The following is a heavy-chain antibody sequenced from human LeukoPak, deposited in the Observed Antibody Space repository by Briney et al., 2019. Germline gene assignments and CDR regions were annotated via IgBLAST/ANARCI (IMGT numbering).Heavy chain of an antibody. J-gene: IGHJ4*02. Sequence: SVKVSCKASGGTSNSHAVSWVRQAPGQGLEWMGRIIPNLGTTNRAQNFQDRVTLTADKSTNTAYMELTSLTSDDTAVYYCATTNDGGGYQWGDSFDFWGQGTLVTVSS. CDR1: GGTSNSHA. CDR3: ATTNDGGGYQWGDSFDF. D-gene: IGHD3-22*01. CDR2: IIPNLGTT. V-gene: IGHV1-69*04.